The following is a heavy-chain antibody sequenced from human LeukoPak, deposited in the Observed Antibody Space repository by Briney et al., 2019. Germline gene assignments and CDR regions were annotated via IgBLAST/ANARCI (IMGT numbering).Heavy chain of an antibody. CDR3: ARRSHSSSWTYYYYMDV. V-gene: IGHV4-4*09. CDR2: IYTSGST. Sequence: SETLSLTCTVSGGSISSYYWSWIRQPPGKGLEWIGYIYTSGSTNYNPSLKSRVTISVDTSKNQFSLKLSSVTAADTAVYYCARRSHSSSWTYYYYMDVWGKGTTVNVSS. CDR1: GGSISSYY. D-gene: IGHD6-13*01. J-gene: IGHJ6*03.